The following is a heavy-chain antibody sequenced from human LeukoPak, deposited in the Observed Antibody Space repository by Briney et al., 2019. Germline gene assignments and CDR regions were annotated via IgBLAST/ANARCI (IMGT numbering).Heavy chain of an antibody. CDR1: GYTFTSYG. D-gene: IGHD6-13*01. CDR2: ISAYNGNT. CDR3: ARAFTNSGSWYVYYYYYYYMDV. V-gene: IGHV1-18*01. J-gene: IGHJ6*03. Sequence: ASVKVSCKASGYTFTSYGISWVRQAPGQGLEWMGWISAYNGNTNYAQKLQGRVTMTTDTSTSTAYMELRSLRSDDTAVYYCARAFTNSGSWYVYYYYYYYMDVWGKGTTVTVSS.